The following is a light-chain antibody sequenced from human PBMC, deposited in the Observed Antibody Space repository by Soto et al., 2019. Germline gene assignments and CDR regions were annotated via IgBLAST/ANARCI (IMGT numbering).Light chain of an antibody. V-gene: IGLV2-8*01. CDR2: EVT. CDR1: SSDIGAYNY. Sequence: SALTRPPSASGSPVQSVTISCTGTSSDIGAYNYVSWYQQHPGKVPKLIIHEVTKRPSGVPDRFSASKSGNTTSLTVSGLQAEDEADYYCSSHGGANNFYVFGTGTKVTVL. CDR3: SSHGGANNFYV. J-gene: IGLJ1*01.